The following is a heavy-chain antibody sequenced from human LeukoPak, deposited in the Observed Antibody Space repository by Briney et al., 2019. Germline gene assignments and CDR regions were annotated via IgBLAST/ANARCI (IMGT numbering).Heavy chain of an antibody. CDR3: AREASGYDSPYYYYYMDV. CDR2: IIPIFGTA. J-gene: IGHJ6*03. Sequence: SVKVSCKASGGTFSSYAISWVRQATGQGLEWMGGIIPIFGTANYAQKFQGRVTITTDESTSTAYMELSSLRSEDTAVYYCAREASGYDSPYYYYYMDVWGKGTTVTVSS. V-gene: IGHV1-69*05. D-gene: IGHD5-12*01. CDR1: GGTFSSYA.